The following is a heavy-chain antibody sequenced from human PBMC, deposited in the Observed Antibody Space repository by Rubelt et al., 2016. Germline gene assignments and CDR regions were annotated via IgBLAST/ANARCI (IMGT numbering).Heavy chain of an antibody. V-gene: IGHV4-34*10. CDR1: GGSFSGYY. J-gene: IGHJ4*02. D-gene: IGHD3-9*01. CDR2: INYSGRT. CDR3: ARMTTHAIFIDY. Sequence: QLQESGPGLVKPSEPLSLTCAVYGGSFSGYYWSWIRQPPGKGLEWSGSINYSGRTSYNPSLKNRVTISDDTTKHQFTLKLTSVTAADTAVYYCARMTTHAIFIDYWGQGTLVTVSS.